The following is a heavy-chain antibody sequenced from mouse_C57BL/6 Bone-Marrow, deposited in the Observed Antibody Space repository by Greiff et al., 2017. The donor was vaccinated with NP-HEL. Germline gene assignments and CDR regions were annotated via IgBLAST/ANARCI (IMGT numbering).Heavy chain of an antibody. CDR3: TSAFYDYDGADAMDY. Sequence: QVQLQQSGAELVRPGASVTLSCKASGYTFTDYEMHWVKQTPVHGLEWIGAIDPETGGTAYNQKFKGKAILTADKSSSTAYMELCSLTSEDSAVYYWTSAFYDYDGADAMDYWGQGTSVTVSS. CDR2: IDPETGGT. D-gene: IGHD2-4*01. V-gene: IGHV1-15*01. CDR1: GYTFTDYE. J-gene: IGHJ4*01.